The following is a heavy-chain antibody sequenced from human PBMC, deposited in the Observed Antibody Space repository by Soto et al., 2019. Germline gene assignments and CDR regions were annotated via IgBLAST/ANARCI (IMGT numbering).Heavy chain of an antibody. D-gene: IGHD3-10*01. CDR3: AFYYGSDLYNGALDS. CDR2: INHSGST. V-gene: IGHV4-34*01. Sequence: HSETPSLSCAVCGGSVCGYYWTWIRQQPGTGLEWIGEINHSGSTNYNPSLKSRVTISVDTSKNQFSLKLTSVTAADTAVYYCAFYYGSDLYNGALDSWGQGTLVTVSS. CDR1: GGSVCGYY. J-gene: IGHJ4*02.